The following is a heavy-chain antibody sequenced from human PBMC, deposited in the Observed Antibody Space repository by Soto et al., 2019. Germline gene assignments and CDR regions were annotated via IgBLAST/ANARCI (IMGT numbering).Heavy chain of an antibody. CDR2: IWYDGSNK. Sequence: QVQLVESGGGVVQPGRSLRLSCAASGFTFSSYGMHWVRQAPGKGLEWVAVIWYDGSNKYYADSVKGRFTISRDNSKNTLYLQMNSLRAEDTAVYYCARGQWELPWLGRIDYWGQGTLVTVSS. CDR1: GFTFSSYG. D-gene: IGHD1-26*01. CDR3: ARGQWELPWLGRIDY. J-gene: IGHJ4*02. V-gene: IGHV3-33*01.